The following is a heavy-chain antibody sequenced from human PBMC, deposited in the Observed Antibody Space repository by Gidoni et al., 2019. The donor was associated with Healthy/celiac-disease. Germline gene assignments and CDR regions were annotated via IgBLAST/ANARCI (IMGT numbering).Heavy chain of an antibody. CDR2: ISISSSYI. V-gene: IGHV3-21*01. D-gene: IGHD1-26*01. J-gene: IGHJ4*02. Sequence: EVQLVESGGGLVKPGGPLRLSCAASGVTFSIYSMNWVRQAPGKGLEWVSSISISSSYIYYADSLKGRFTISRDNAKNSLYLQMNSLRAEDTAVYYCCVGLDYWGQGTLVTVSS. CDR3: CVGLDY. CDR1: GVTFSIYS.